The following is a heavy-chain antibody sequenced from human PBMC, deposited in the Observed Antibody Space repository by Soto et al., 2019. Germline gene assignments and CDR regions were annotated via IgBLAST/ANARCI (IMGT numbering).Heavy chain of an antibody. CDR3: ARVPHRFRSSSNYI. CDR1: GFTFNNYW. D-gene: IGHD6-6*01. Sequence: GGSLRLSCAASGFTFNNYWMHWVRQAPGKGLVWVSRIKTDGSVTTYADSVKGRFTISRDNSKNTLYLQMNSLRAEDTAMYYCARVPHRFRSSSNYIWGQGTLVTVSS. V-gene: IGHV3-74*01. CDR2: IKTDGSVT. J-gene: IGHJ4*02.